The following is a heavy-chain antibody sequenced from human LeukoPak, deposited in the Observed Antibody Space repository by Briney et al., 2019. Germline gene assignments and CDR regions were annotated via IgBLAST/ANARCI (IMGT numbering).Heavy chain of an antibody. V-gene: IGHV3-7*01. CDR2: IEQDGSEK. CDR1: GFTFNNYW. J-gene: IGHJ6*04. Sequence: GGSLRLSCAASGFTFNNYWMSWVRQAPGKGLEWVANIEQDGSEKYYVDSVRGRFTISRDNAKNSLYLQMNSLRVEDTAVYYCARWTDVWGKGTTVTVSS. D-gene: IGHD3/OR15-3a*01. CDR3: ARWTDV.